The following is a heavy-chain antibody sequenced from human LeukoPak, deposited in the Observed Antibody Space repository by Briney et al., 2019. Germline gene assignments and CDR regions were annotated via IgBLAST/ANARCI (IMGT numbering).Heavy chain of an antibody. CDR1: GFTFSDYY. CDR3: ARDLIYDFFFDY. J-gene: IGHJ4*02. CDR2: IKQDGSEK. Sequence: GGSLRLSCAASGFTFSDYYMSWIRQAPGKGLEWVANIKQDGSEKYYVGSVKGRFTISRDNAKNSLYLQMNSLRAEDTAVYYCARDLIYDFFFDYWGQGTLVTVSS. V-gene: IGHV3-7*01. D-gene: IGHD3-3*01.